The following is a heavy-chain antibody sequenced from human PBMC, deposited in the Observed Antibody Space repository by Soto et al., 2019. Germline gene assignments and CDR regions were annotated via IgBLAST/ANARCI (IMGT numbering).Heavy chain of an antibody. CDR2: ISGSGGST. V-gene: IGHV3-23*01. J-gene: IGHJ3*02. Sequence: GGSLRLSCAASGFTFSSYAMSWVRQAPGKGLEWVSAISGSGGSTYYADSVKGRFTISRDNSKNTLYLQMNSLRAEDTVVYYCAKGGITMIVVVITDAFDIWGQGTMVTV. CDR3: AKGGITMIVVVITDAFDI. D-gene: IGHD3-22*01. CDR1: GFTFSSYA.